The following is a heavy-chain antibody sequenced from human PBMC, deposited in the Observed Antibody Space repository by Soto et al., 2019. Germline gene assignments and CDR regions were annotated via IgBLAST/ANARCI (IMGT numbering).Heavy chain of an antibody. CDR3: ARDTIAVAGTRGFGN. V-gene: IGHV1-18*04. J-gene: IGHJ4*02. Sequence: VASVKVSCKASGYTFTSYGISWVRQAPGQGLEWMGWISAYNGNTNYAQKLQGRVTMTTDTSTSTAYMELRSLRSDDTAVYYCARDTIAVAGTRGFGNWGQGTLVTVSS. CDR1: GYTFTSYG. D-gene: IGHD6-19*01. CDR2: ISAYNGNT.